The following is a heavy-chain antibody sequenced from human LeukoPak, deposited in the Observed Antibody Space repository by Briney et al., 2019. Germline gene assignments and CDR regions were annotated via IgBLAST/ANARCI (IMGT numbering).Heavy chain of an antibody. V-gene: IGHV1-18*01. Sequence: GASVEVSCKASGYTFTSYGISWVRQAPGQGLEWMGWISAYNGNTNYAQKLQGRVTMTTDTSTSTAYMELRSLRSDDTAVYYCARDFGATYYYDSSGPPTGDYWGQGTLVTVSS. J-gene: IGHJ4*02. CDR2: ISAYNGNT. CDR3: ARDFGATYYYDSSGPPTGDY. D-gene: IGHD3-22*01. CDR1: GYTFTSYG.